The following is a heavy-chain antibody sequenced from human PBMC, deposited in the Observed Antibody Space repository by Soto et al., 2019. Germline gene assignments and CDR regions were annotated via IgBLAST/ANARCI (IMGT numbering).Heavy chain of an antibody. D-gene: IGHD3-16*02. J-gene: IGHJ4*02. Sequence: ASVKVSCKASGYTFSYFGISWVRLAPGQGLEWMGWISGHNGETKYAEKFQGRVTMTTDTSTSTAYIELRSLRIEDTAIYYCVRDRTVTVFGVFIAPFGYWGQVPRVTVAS. V-gene: IGHV1-18*01. CDR1: GYTFSYFG. CDR2: ISGHNGET. CDR3: VRDRTVTVFGVFIAPFGY.